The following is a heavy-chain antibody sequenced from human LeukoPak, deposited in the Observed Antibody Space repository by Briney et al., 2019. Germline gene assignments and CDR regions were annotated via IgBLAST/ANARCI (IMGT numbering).Heavy chain of an antibody. J-gene: IGHJ4*02. CDR3: ARDRVGGDLTGESLY. V-gene: IGHV1-18*01. D-gene: IGHD4-17*01. CDR2: ISAYNGNT. Sequence: GAAVKVSCKASGYPFDNFGLTWVRQAPGHGLERMGWISAYNGNTHHAQKFRDRLTLTTDTSTSTAYLELRSLKSDDTAVYYCARDRVGGDLTGESLYWGQGTLVTVSS. CDR1: GYPFDNFG.